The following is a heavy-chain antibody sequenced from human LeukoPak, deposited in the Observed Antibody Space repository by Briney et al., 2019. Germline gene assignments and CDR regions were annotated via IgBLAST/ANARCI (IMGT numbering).Heavy chain of an antibody. CDR2: MNPNSANA. CDR1: GYTFTSYD. CDR3: ARRRVGTHFDY. D-gene: IGHD1-14*01. V-gene: IGHV1-8*03. J-gene: IGHJ4*02. Sequence: ASVKVSCRASGYTFTSYDINWVRQATGQGLEWMGWMNPNSANADYAQKFQGRVTITRNTSISTAYMELSSLRFEDTAVYYCARRRVGTHFDYWGQGTLVTVSS.